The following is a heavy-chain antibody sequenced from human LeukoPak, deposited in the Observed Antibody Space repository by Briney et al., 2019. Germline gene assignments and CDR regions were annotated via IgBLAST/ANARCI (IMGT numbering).Heavy chain of an antibody. CDR2: ISSSSSYI. CDR3: AKDPTSSSALDY. J-gene: IGHJ4*02. D-gene: IGHD6-6*01. CDR1: GFTFSSYS. Sequence: GGSLRLSCAASGFTFSSYSMNWVRQAPGKGLEWVSSISSSSSYIYYADSVKGRFTISRDNAKNSLYLQMNSLRAEDTAVYYCAKDPTSSSALDYWGQGTLVTVSS. V-gene: IGHV3-21*01.